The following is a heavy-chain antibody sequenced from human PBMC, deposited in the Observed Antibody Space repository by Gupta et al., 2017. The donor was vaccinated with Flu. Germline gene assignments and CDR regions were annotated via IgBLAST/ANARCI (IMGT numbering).Heavy chain of an antibody. CDR1: GFIFSSYG. J-gene: IGHJ6*02. CDR3: AKDWGMYRGGYYYHGMDV. D-gene: IGHD3-16*01. V-gene: IGHV3-30*18. CDR2: ISFDINDK. Sequence: QVQLVESGGGVVQPGRSLRLSCEASGFIFSSYGMHWVRQAPGKGLEWVALISFDINDKYYADSVKGRFTISRDNSKNTLFLQMNRLRPEDTAVYYCAKDWGMYRGGYYYHGMDVWGQGTTVTVSS.